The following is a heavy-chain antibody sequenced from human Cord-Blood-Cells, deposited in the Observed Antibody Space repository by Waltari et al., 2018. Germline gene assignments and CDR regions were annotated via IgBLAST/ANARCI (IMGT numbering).Heavy chain of an antibody. CDR1: GYTLTALS. CDR3: ATSPPLTLHQNYGMDV. J-gene: IGHJ6*02. V-gene: IGHV1-24*01. Sequence: QVQLVQSGAEVEKPGASVKVHCKVSGYTLTALSMHWVRQADGKGLEWRGGFEPEDSETIYPQKVQGRVTMTEDTSTDTAYMELSSLRSEDTAVYYCATSPPLTLHQNYGMDVWGQGTTVTVSS. CDR2: FEPEDSET. D-gene: IGHD3-9*01.